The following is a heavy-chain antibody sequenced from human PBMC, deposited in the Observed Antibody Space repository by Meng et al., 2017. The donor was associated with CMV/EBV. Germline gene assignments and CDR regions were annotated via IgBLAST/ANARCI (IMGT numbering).Heavy chain of an antibody. J-gene: IGHJ4*02. CDR3: ARAGGMYVGGSGIDYFDY. CDR1: GITFSDYY. Sequence: GESLKIPCAGSGITFSDYYMSWIRQGPGKGLEWVSYISSSGITIYYADSVKGRFTISRDNAKNSLYLQMNSLRAEDTAVYYCARAGGMYVGGSGIDYFDYWGQGTLVTVSS. D-gene: IGHD3-10*01. CDR2: ISSSGITI. V-gene: IGHV3-11*04.